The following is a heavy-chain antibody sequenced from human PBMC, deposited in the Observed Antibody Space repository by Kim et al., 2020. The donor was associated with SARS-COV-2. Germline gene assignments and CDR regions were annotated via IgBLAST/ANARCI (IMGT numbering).Heavy chain of an antibody. CDR3: TGGSEIVTAGPFDY. Sequence: ADSVKGRLTIARDNAKNFLYRQMTSLRAEDTAVFYCTGGSEIVTAGPFDYWGPGTLVTVSS. V-gene: IGHV3-21*01. D-gene: IGHD6-13*01. J-gene: IGHJ4*02.